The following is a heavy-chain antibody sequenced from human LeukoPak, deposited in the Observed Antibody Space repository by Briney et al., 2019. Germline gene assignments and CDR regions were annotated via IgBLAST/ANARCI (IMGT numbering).Heavy chain of an antibody. Sequence: SETLSLTCTVSGGSISSSSYYWGWIRQPPGKGLEWIGSIYHSGSTYYNPSLKSRVTISVDTSKNQFSLKLSSVTAADTAVYYCAHSSGTHFDYWGQGTLVTVSS. CDR3: AHSSGTHFDY. J-gene: IGHJ4*02. D-gene: IGHD6-19*01. CDR1: GGSISSSSYY. V-gene: IGHV4-39*07. CDR2: IYHSGST.